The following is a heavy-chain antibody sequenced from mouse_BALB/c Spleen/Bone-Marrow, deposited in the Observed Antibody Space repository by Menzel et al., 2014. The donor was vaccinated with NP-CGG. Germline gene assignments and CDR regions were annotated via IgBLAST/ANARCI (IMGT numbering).Heavy chain of an antibody. Sequence: EVHLVESGGGLVQPGGSLKLSCAASGFTFSSYGMSWVRQTPDKRLEFVATINTNGGDTYYPDSVKGRFAISRDNAKNTLYLQTSSLKPEDTAMYYCARGDDYVSWFAYWGQGTLVTVSA. D-gene: IGHD2-4*01. CDR2: INTNGGDT. CDR3: ARGDDYVSWFAY. J-gene: IGHJ3*01. CDR1: GFTFSSYG. V-gene: IGHV5-6-3*01.